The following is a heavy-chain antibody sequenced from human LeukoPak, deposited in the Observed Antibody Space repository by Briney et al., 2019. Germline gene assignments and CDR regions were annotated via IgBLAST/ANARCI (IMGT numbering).Heavy chain of an antibody. CDR2: ISGSGGST. D-gene: IGHD3-3*01. CDR3: AKTPSDFWSGWYYYMDV. Sequence: GGSLRLSCATSGFTFRSYAMSWVRQAPGKGLEWVSAISGSGGSTYYADSVKGRFTISRDNSKNTLYLQMNSLRAEDTAVYYCAKTPSDFWSGWYYYMDVWGKGTTVTVSS. V-gene: IGHV3-23*01. J-gene: IGHJ6*03. CDR1: GFTFRSYA.